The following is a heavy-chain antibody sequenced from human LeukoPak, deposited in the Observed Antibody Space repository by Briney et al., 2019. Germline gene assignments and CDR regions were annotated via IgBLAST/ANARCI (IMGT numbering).Heavy chain of an antibody. D-gene: IGHD1-26*01. V-gene: IGHV1-46*01. CDR3: ARKEPAPYFDY. Sequence: GASVKVSCTASGYTFTSYYMHWVRQAPGQGLEWMGIINPSGGSTSYAQKFQGRVTMTRDTSTSTVYMELSSLRSEDTAVYYCARKEPAPYFDYWGQGTLVTVSS. J-gene: IGHJ4*02. CDR1: GYTFTSYY. CDR2: INPSGGST.